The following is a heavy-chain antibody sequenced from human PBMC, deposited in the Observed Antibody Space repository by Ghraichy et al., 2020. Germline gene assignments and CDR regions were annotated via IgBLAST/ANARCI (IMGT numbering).Heavy chain of an antibody. D-gene: IGHD6-19*01. CDR3: AKDLVAVPGNKYFKE. Sequence: GGSLRLSCAASGFTFSSYAMSWVRQAPGKGLEWVSVLDVGGGYTNYADSVKGRFTISRDTSKNTLYLQMNSLRAEDTAVYYCAKDLVAVPGNKYFKEWGQGTLVTVSS. V-gene: IGHV3-23*01. CDR2: LDVGGGYT. CDR1: GFTFSSYA. J-gene: IGHJ1*01.